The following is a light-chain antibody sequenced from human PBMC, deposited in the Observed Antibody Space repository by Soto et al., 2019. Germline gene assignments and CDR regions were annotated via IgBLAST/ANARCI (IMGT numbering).Light chain of an antibody. CDR3: QQSFSTLWT. CDR1: QSISSW. Sequence: DIQMTQYPSTLSASIGDRVAITCRASQSISSWLAWYQQKPGKAPKLLIYAASTLQTGVPSRFSGSGSGTDFTLTISSLQPEDFATYYCQQSFSTLWTFGQGTKVDIK. J-gene: IGKJ1*01. CDR2: AAS. V-gene: IGKV1-39*01.